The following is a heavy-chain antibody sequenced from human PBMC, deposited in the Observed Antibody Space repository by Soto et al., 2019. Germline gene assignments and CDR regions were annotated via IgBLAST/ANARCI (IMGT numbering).Heavy chain of an antibody. CDR1: GGSFSGYY. D-gene: IGHD1-1*01. V-gene: IGHV4-34*01. Sequence: SETLSLTCAVYGGSFSGYYWSWIRQPPGKGLEWIGEVNHSGSTKYNPSLKSRVTISVDTSKNQFSLKLSSVTAADTTVYYCARGGTTGTTARIDQWGQGTLVTVSS. CDR3: ARGGTTGTTARIDQ. J-gene: IGHJ4*02. CDR2: VNHSGST.